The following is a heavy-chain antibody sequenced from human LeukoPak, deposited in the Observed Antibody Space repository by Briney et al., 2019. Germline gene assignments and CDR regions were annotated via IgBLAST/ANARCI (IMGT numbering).Heavy chain of an antibody. V-gene: IGHV3-23*01. D-gene: IGHD6-19*01. CDR3: AKELNPPLAGTWNYFDY. J-gene: IGHJ4*02. Sequence: PGGSLRLSCAASGFTFSSYSMNWVRQAPGKGLEWVSAISGSGGSTYYADSVKGRFTISRDNSKNTLYLQMNSLRAEDTAVYYCAKELNPPLAGTWNYFDYWGQGTLVTASS. CDR1: GFTFSSYS. CDR2: ISGSGGST.